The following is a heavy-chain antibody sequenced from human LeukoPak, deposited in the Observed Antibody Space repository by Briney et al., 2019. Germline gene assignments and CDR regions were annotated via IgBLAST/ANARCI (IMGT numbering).Heavy chain of an antibody. Sequence: SETLSPTCTVSGGSISSSSYYWGWIRQPPGKGLEWIGSIYYSGSTYYNPSLKSRVTISVDTSKNQFSLKLSSVTAADTAAYYCARQAAAVNKAFDYWGQGTLVTVSS. D-gene: IGHD6-13*01. CDR2: IYYSGST. CDR3: ARQAAAVNKAFDY. V-gene: IGHV4-39*01. J-gene: IGHJ4*02. CDR1: GGSISSSSYY.